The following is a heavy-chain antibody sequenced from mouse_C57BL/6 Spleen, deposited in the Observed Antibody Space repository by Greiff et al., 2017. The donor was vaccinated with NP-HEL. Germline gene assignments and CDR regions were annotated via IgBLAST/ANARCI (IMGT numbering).Heavy chain of an antibody. CDR1: GYTFPSYW. CDR3: ARKEVYDYGFAD. V-gene: IGHV1-69*01. Sequence: VQLQQPGAELVMPGASVKLSCKASGYTFPSYWMHWVQQRPGQGLEWIGELDPSDSYTNYNQQFKGKSTLTVDKSSSTAYMQLSSLTSEDSAVYYSARKEVYDYGFADWGQGTLVTVSA. J-gene: IGHJ3*01. CDR2: LDPSDSYT. D-gene: IGHD2-4*01.